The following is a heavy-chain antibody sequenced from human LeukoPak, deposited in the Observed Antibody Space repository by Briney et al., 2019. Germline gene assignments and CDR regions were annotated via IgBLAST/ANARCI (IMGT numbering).Heavy chain of an antibody. CDR3: AIVMVRGVLLPLY. D-gene: IGHD3-10*01. V-gene: IGHV1-3*01. Sequence: ASVKVSCKASGYTFTSYAMHWVRQAPGQRLEWMGWINASNGNTKYSQKFQARVTITRDTCSSTAYMELRSLSSEDTAVYDYAIVMVRGVLLPLYWGQGTLVTVSS. J-gene: IGHJ4*02. CDR2: INASNGNT. CDR1: GYTFTSYA.